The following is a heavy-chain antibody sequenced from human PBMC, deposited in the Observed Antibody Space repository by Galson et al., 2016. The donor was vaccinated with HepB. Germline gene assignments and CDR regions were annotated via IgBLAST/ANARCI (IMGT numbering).Heavy chain of an antibody. CDR2: VYPGDSDT. J-gene: IGHJ4*02. D-gene: IGHD6-19*01. V-gene: IGHV5-51*01. CDR3: ARRRAVAGAYYFDY. Sequence: QSGAEVKKPGESLMISCQGSGYSFTNYWIGWVRQMPGKGLEWMGIVYPGDSDTTYSPSFQGQVTFSADKSISTAYLQWSSRKASDTAMYYCARRRAVAGAYYFDYWGQGALVPVSS. CDR1: GYSFTNYW.